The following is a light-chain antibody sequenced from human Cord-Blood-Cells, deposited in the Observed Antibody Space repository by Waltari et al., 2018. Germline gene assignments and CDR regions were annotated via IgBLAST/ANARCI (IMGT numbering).Light chain of an antibody. J-gene: IGLJ1*01. V-gene: IGLV2-23*01. CDR1: SRDVGSSNL. CDR2: EDS. CDR3: CSYAGSSTYA. Sequence: QSALTQPASVSGSPGQSITISCTGTSRDVGSSNLVSGYQQPPGKAPKLMLYEDSKGTAGVSKRFSGSSSGNTASLTISGLQAEDEADYYCCSYAGSSTYAFGTGTKVTVL.